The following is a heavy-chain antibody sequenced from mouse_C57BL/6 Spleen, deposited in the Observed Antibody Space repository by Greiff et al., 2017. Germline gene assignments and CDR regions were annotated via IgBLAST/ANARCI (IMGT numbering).Heavy chain of an antibody. J-gene: IGHJ2*01. CDR1: GFNIKDYY. D-gene: IGHD2-2*01. CDR3: ARVGSTMVTTGQSDFDY. CDR2: IDPEDGET. Sequence: EVQLQQSGAELVKPGASVKLSCTASGFNIKDYYMHWVKQRPEQGLEWIGRIDPEDGETTYAPKFQGKATITAATSSNPAYLQLSILTSEDTAVYYCARVGSTMVTTGQSDFDYWGQGTTLTVSS. V-gene: IGHV14-2*01.